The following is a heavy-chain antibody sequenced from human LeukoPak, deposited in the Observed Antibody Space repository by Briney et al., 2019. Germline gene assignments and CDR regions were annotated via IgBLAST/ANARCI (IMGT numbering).Heavy chain of an antibody. V-gene: IGHV3-23*01. CDR3: AKDSGYYDILTGPEGGNWFDP. CDR2: ISGSGGST. Sequence: GSLRLSCAASGFTFSSYAMSWVRQAPGKGLEWVSAISGSGGSTYYADSVKGRFTISRDNSKNTLYLQMNSLRAEDTAVYYCAKDSGYYDILTGPEGGNWFDPWGQGTLVTASS. D-gene: IGHD3-9*01. J-gene: IGHJ5*02. CDR1: GFTFSSYA.